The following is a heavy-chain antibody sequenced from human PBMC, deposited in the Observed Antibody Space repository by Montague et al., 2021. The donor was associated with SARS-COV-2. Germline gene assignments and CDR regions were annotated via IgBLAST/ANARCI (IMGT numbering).Heavy chain of an antibody. CDR3: ARGARQGYGFRLGSFDS. V-gene: IGHV4-34*01. CDR1: GGSFSGYY. J-gene: IGHJ4*02. Sequence: SETLSLTCTVYGGSFSGYYWNWIRQPPGKGLEWIGEINHSGSTNYNPSLESRVTMSVDTSKNQFSLNLSSVTAADTAVYYCARGARQGYGFRLGSFDSWGQGTLVTVSS. D-gene: IGHD3-10*01. CDR2: INHSGST.